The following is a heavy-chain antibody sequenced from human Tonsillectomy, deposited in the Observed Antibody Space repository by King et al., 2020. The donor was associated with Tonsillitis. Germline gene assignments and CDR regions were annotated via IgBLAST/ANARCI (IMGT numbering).Heavy chain of an antibody. J-gene: IGHJ1*01. D-gene: IGHD3-9*01. Sequence: GQLVQSGAEVKKPGASVKVSCKASGYTFTGYYMHWVRQAPGQGLEWMGWINPNSGGTNYAQKFQGRVTMTRDTSISTAYMELSRLRSDDTAVYYCARDWYDILTGLASLFQHWGQGTLVTVSS. CDR1: GYTFTGYY. CDR3: ARDWYDILTGLASLFQH. V-gene: IGHV1-2*02. CDR2: INPNSGGT.